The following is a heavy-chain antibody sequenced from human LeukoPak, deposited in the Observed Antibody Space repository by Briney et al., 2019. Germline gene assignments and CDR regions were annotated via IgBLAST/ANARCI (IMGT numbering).Heavy chain of an antibody. CDR2: IYYSGST. CDR3: ARDGGAYGSGCYEFDY. D-gene: IGHD3-10*01. V-gene: IGHV4-59*01. Sequence: SETLSLTCTVSGGSISSYYWSWIRQPPGKGLEWIGYIYYSGSTNYNPSLKSRVTISVDTSKNQFSLKLSSVTAADTAVYYCARDGGAYGSGCYEFDYWGQGTLVTVSS. J-gene: IGHJ4*02. CDR1: GGSISSYY.